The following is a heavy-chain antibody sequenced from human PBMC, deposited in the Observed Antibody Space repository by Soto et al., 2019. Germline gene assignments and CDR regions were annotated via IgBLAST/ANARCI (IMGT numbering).Heavy chain of an antibody. CDR3: AGEARYSGYLTTPMVDY. V-gene: IGHV4-30-4*01. CDR1: GGSISSGDYY. J-gene: IGHJ4*02. D-gene: IGHD5-12*01. Sequence: QVQLQESGPGLVKPSQTLSLTCTVSGGSISSGDYYWSWIRQPPGKGLEWIGYIYYSGSTYYNPSLKSRVTISVDTSKNQFSLKLSSVTAADTAVYYCAGEARYSGYLTTPMVDYWGQGTLVTVSS. CDR2: IYYSGST.